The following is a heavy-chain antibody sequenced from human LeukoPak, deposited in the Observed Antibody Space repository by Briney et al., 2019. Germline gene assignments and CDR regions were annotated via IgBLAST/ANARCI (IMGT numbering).Heavy chain of an antibody. J-gene: IGHJ4*02. CDR1: GFTFSSYW. V-gene: IGHV3-7*01. CDR3: ARDRGFLVFDY. CDR2: IKEDGSEK. Sequence: GGSLRLSCAASGFTFSSYWMSWVRQAPGQGLDWVANIKEDGSEKYYVDSVKGRFTISRDNAKNSLYLQMNSLRAEDTAVYYCARDRGFLVFDYWGQGTLVTVSS. D-gene: IGHD3-10*01.